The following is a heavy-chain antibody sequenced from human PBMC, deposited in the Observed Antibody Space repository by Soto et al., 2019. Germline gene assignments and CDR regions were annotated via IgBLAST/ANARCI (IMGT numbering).Heavy chain of an antibody. D-gene: IGHD4-17*01. V-gene: IGHV4-30-2*01. CDR1: GGSISSGGYS. CDR2: IYHSGST. Sequence: QLQLQESGSGLVKPSQTLSLTCAVSGGSISSGGYSWSWIRQPPGKGLEWIGYIYHSGSTYYNPSLKRRVTISVDRSKNQFSLKLSSVTAEDTAVYYCAREGTVVPAAFDIWGQGTMVTVSS. J-gene: IGHJ3*02. CDR3: AREGTVVPAAFDI.